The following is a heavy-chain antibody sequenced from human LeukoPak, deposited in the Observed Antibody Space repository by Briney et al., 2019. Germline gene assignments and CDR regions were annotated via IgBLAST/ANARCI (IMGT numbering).Heavy chain of an antibody. CDR2: ISSSGSTI. J-gene: IGHJ4*02. D-gene: IGHD6-13*01. Sequence: GGSLRLSCAASGFTFSSYEMNWVRQAPGKGLKWVSYISSSGSTIYYADSVKGRFTISRDNAKNSLYLQMNSLRAEDTAVYYCATPLLYSSSWPLDYWGQGTLVTVSS. CDR3: ATPLLYSSSWPLDY. V-gene: IGHV3-48*03. CDR1: GFTFSSYE.